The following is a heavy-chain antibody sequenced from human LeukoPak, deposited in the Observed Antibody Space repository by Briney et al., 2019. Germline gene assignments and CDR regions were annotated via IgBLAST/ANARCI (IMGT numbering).Heavy chain of an antibody. J-gene: IGHJ3*01. V-gene: IGHV4-59*01. D-gene: IGHD3-22*01. CDR2: IYYSGST. Sequence: PSETLSLTCTVSGGSISGYYWSWIRQPPGKGLEWIGYIYYSGSTSYNPSLKSRVTISVDTSKNQFSLKLSSVTAADTAVYYCARVSYYYEPDGFDFWGQGTMVTVSS. CDR1: GGSISGYY. CDR3: ARVSYYYEPDGFDF.